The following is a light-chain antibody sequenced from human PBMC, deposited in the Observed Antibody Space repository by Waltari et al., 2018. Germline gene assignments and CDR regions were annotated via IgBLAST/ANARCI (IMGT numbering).Light chain of an antibody. CDR2: GAS. CDR1: QSVDSNY. Sequence: ENVLTQSPGTLSLSPGERATLSCRASQSVDSNYLSWYQQKPGQAPRLLIYGASSRATGIPDRFSGSGSGTEFTLTINRLEPEDFAVYYCQQYGTSRTFGQGTKVQIK. V-gene: IGKV3-20*01. CDR3: QQYGTSRT. J-gene: IGKJ2*02.